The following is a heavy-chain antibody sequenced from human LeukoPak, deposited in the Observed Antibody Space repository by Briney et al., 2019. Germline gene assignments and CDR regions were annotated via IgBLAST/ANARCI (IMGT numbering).Heavy chain of an antibody. CDR1: AYISSDFG. Sequence: ASVTVSFTSSAYISSDFGISWVRLAPGGGRGGMGWVSGDNGQTNYGHKFYRRVTITMETSTNTASMELRGLRSDDTAIYYCARVYLYTTGWSAAYYYFMDVWGKGTTVIVSS. D-gene: IGHD3-16*02. CDR3: ARVYLYTTGWSAAYYYFMDV. J-gene: IGHJ6*03. V-gene: IGHV1-18*01. CDR2: VSGDNGQT.